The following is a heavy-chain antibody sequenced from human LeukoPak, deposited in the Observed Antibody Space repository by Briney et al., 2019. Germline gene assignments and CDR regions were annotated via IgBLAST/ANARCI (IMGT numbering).Heavy chain of an antibody. CDR1: GYTFTGYD. Sequence: GASVRVSCKASGYTFTGYDMHWVRQAPGQGLEGMGWINLNGGGTNKAQKFQGRVTMTRATSISTAYMELSRLRSDDTAVYYCAREPTPFMYYYDSSGLQNSDAFDIWGQGTMVTVSS. D-gene: IGHD3-22*01. CDR2: INLNGGGT. V-gene: IGHV1-2*02. J-gene: IGHJ3*02. CDR3: AREPTPFMYYYDSSGLQNSDAFDI.